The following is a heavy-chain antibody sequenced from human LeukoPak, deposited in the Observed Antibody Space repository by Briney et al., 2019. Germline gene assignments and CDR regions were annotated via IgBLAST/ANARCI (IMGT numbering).Heavy chain of an antibody. V-gene: IGHV1-8*01. J-gene: IGHJ4*02. CDR2: MNPNSGNT. CDR1: GYTFTSYD. D-gene: IGHD4-17*01. CDR3: ATPRMNDYGDYGAWGY. Sequence: ASVKVSCKASGYTFTSYDINWVRQATGQGLEWMGWMNPNSGNTGYAQKFQGRVTMTRNTSISTAYMELSSLRSEDTAVYYCATPRMNDYGDYGAWGYWGQGTLVTVSS.